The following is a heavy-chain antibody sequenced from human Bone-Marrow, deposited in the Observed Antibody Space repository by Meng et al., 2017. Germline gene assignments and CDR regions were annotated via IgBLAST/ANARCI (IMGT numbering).Heavy chain of an antibody. CDR2: IYYSGST. CDR1: GGSISSYY. J-gene: IGHJ4*02. CDR3: ARAKLWFPSYFDY. V-gene: IGHV4-59*01. D-gene: IGHD3-16*02. Sequence: QVQLQESGPGLVKPSETLSLTCTVSGGSISSYYWSWIRQPPGKGLEWIGYIYYSGSTNYNPSLKNRVTISVDTSKNQFSLKLSSVTAADTAVYYCARAKLWFPSYFDYWGQGTLVTVSS.